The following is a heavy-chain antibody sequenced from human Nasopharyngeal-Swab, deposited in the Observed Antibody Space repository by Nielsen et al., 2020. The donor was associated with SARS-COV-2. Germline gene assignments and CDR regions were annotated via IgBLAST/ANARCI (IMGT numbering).Heavy chain of an antibody. CDR2: IYSGGST. Sequence: GESLKISCAASGFTVSSNYMSWVRQAPGKGLEWVSVIYSGGSTYYADSVKGRFTISRDNSKNTLYLQMNSLRAEDTAVYYCARGSFDYYYGMDVWDQGTTVTVSS. CDR3: ARGSFDYYYGMDV. J-gene: IGHJ6*02. CDR1: GFTVSSNY. V-gene: IGHV3-53*01.